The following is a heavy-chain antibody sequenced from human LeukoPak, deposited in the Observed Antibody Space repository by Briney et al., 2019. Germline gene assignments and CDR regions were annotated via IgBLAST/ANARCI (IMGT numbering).Heavy chain of an antibody. CDR2: IRSKANSYAT. V-gene: IGHV3-73*01. D-gene: IGHD6-13*01. Sequence: AGGSLRLSCAASGFTFSGSAMHWVRQASGKGLEWVGRIRSKANSYATAYAASVKGRFTIPRDDSKNTAYLQMNSLKTEDTAVYYCTLWQLGSDYFDYWGQGTLVTVSS. CDR1: GFTFSGSA. CDR3: TLWQLGSDYFDY. J-gene: IGHJ4*02.